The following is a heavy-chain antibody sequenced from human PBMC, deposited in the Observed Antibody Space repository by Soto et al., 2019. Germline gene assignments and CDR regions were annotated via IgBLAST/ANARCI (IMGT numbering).Heavy chain of an antibody. CDR3: ARTKYCSSTSCYYFDY. CDR1: GGSISSGYYY. V-gene: IGHV4-30-4*01. D-gene: IGHD2-2*01. Sequence: PSETLSLTCSVSGGSISSGYYYWSWIRQPPGKGLEWIGDIYYSGSTYYNPSLKSRVTISVDASKNQFSLKLSSVTAADTAVYYCARTKYCSSTSCYYFDYWGQGTLVTVSS. CDR2: IYYSGST. J-gene: IGHJ4*02.